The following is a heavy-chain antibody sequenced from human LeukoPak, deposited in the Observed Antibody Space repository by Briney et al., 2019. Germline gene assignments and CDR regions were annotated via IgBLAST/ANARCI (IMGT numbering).Heavy chain of an antibody. CDR3: ARDSVVAVAGTYYYYYYGMDV. J-gene: IGHJ6*02. D-gene: IGHD6-19*01. CDR1: GFTFSSYA. Sequence: GGSLRLSCAASGFTFSSYAMSWVRQAPGKGLEWVSAISGSGGSTYYADSVKGRFTISRDNSKNTLYLQMNSLRAEDTAVYYCARDSVVAVAGTYYYYYYGMDVWGQGTTVTVSS. V-gene: IGHV3-23*01. CDR2: ISGSGGST.